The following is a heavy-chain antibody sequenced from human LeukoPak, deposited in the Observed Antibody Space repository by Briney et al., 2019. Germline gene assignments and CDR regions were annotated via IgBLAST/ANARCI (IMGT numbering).Heavy chain of an antibody. J-gene: IGHJ3*02. V-gene: IGHV3-53*01. CDR1: GFTVSSNY. D-gene: IGHD2-2*01. CDR2: IYSGGST. CDR3: ARVGVVPAAIPDGFDI. Sequence: GGSLRLSCAASGFTVSSNYMSWVRQGPGKGLERVSVIYSGGSTYYADSVKGRFTISRDNSKNTLYLQMNSLTAEDTAVYYCARVGVVPAAIPDGFDIWGQGTMVTVSS.